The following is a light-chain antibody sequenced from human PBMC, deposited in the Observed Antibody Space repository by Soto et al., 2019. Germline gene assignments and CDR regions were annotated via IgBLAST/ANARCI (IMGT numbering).Light chain of an antibody. CDR3: QQSYSTPRT. V-gene: IGKV1-39*01. CDR2: AAS. CDR1: QSISSY. J-gene: IGKJ1*01. Sequence: DIQMTQSPSSLSPSVGDRATITCRASQSISSYLNWYQQKPGKAPKHLIYAASTLQSGVPSRFSGSGSGTDFTLTISSLQPEDFATYYCQQSYSTPRTFGQGTKVEIK.